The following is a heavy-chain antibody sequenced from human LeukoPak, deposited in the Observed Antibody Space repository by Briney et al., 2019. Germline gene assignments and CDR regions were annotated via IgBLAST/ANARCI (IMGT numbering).Heavy chain of an antibody. CDR3: AKEKNSYSSSSGQGY. CDR2: IRYDGSNK. J-gene: IGHJ4*02. Sequence: GGSLRLSCAASGFAFSSYGMHWVRQAPGKGLEWVAFIRYDGSNKYYADSVKGRLTISRDNSKNTLYLQMTSLRGDDTAVYYCAKEKNSYSSSSGQGYWGQGTLVTVSS. CDR1: GFAFSSYG. V-gene: IGHV3-30*02. D-gene: IGHD6-6*01.